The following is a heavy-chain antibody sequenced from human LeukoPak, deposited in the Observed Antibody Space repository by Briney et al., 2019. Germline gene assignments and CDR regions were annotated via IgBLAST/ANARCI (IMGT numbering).Heavy chain of an antibody. CDR2: ITSSGAAT. Sequence: GRSLRLSCAASGYTFSSYAMCWVLQAPGKGLEWVSSITSSGAATYYADSVKGRFTISRDNSDNTLYLQINSLRAEDTAVYYSAKDRPNYYGSNGHYYKLNGDCWGQGTLVTVSS. V-gene: IGHV3-23*01. J-gene: IGHJ4*02. CDR3: AKDRPNYYGSNGHYYKLNGDC. CDR1: GYTFSSYA. D-gene: IGHD3-22*01.